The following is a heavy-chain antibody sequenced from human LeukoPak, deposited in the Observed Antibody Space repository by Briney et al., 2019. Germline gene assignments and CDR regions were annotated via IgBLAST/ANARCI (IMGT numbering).Heavy chain of an antibody. J-gene: IGHJ3*02. Sequence: ASVKVSCKASGYTFTGYYMHWVRQAPGQGLEWMGRINPNSGGTSYAQKFQGRVTMTRDTSISTAYMELSRLRSDDTAVYYCAREDYDFWSGYYGSYAFDIWGQGTMVTVSS. CDR2: INPNSGGT. V-gene: IGHV1-2*06. CDR1: GYTFTGYY. D-gene: IGHD3-3*01. CDR3: AREDYDFWSGYYGSYAFDI.